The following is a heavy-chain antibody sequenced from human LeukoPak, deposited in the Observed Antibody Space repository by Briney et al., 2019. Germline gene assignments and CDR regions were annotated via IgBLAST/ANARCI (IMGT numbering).Heavy chain of an antibody. D-gene: IGHD2-15*01. CDR2: ISCSGGST. CDR3: AKDRWLVVVVAAFGFFDY. J-gene: IGHJ4*02. Sequence: GGSLRLSCAASGFTFSSYAMSWVRQAPGKGLEWVSAISCSGGSTYYADPLKGRFTISRDNSKNTLYLQMNSLRAEDTAVYYCAKDRWLVVVVAAFGFFDYWGQGTLVTVSS. CDR1: GFTFSSYA. V-gene: IGHV3-23*01.